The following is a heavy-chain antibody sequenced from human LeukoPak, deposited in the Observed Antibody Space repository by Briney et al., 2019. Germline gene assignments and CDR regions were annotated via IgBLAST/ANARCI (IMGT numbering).Heavy chain of an antibody. J-gene: IGHJ4*02. CDR3: ASWPVGWYGEDS. CDR1: GFTVSSNY. Sequence: GGSLRLSCAASGFTVSSNYMSWVRQAPGKGLEWVSVIYGGGSTYYADSVKGRFTVSRDTPKNTLYLQMNSLRVEDTAVYYCASWPVGWYGEDSWGQGTLVTVSS. CDR2: IYGGGST. V-gene: IGHV3-53*01. D-gene: IGHD6-19*01.